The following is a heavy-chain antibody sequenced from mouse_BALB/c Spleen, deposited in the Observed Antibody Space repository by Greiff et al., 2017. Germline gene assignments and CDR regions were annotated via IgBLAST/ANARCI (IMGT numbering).Heavy chain of an antibody. J-gene: IGHJ2*01. CDR3: ARQELVFDY. V-gene: IGHV5-12-1*01. Sequence: EVKLMESGGGLVKPGGSLKLSCAASGFAFSSYDMSWVRQTPEKRLEWVAYISSGGGSTYYPDTVKGRFTISRDNAKNTLYLQMSSLKSEDTAMYYCARQELVFDYWGQGTTLTVSS. CDR2: ISSGGGST. CDR1: GFAFSSYD.